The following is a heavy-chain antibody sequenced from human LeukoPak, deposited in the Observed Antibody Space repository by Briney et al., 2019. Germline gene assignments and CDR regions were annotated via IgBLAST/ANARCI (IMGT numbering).Heavy chain of an antibody. D-gene: IGHD3-22*01. CDR2: ISSSGSTI. CDR1: GFTFSSYE. V-gene: IGHV3-48*03. CDR3: AKATYYYDSSGYYPSPLGFDP. J-gene: IGHJ5*02. Sequence: GGSLRLSCAASGFTFSSYEMNWVRQAPGKGLEWVSYISSSGSTIYYADSVKGRFTISRDNAKNSLYLQMNSLRAEDTAVYYCAKATYYYDSSGYYPSPLGFDPWGQGTLVTVSS.